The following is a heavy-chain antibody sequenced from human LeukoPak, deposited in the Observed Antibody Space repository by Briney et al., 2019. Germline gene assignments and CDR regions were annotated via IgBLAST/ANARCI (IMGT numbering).Heavy chain of an antibody. CDR1: GYNFDSYW. Sequence: GESLKISCKTSGYNFDSYWIGWVRQMPGKGLEWMGIIYPSDSDTRYSPSFQGQVTVSADKSISTAYLQWSSLEASDTAMYYCARTASHFQDSRSYHKADAPFLDYWGQGTQVTVSA. J-gene: IGHJ4*02. D-gene: IGHD3-10*01. CDR3: ARTASHFQDSRSYHKADAPFLDY. V-gene: IGHV5-51*01. CDR2: IYPSDSDT.